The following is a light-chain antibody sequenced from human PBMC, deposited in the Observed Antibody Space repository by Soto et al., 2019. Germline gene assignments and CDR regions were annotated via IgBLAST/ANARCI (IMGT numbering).Light chain of an antibody. J-gene: IGKJ2*01. Sequence: DIPMTQSPSTLSASVGDRVTITCRASQSISSWLAWYQQKPGKAPKLLIYKASSLESGVPSRFSGSGSGTEFTLTISSLQPDDFATYYCQQYNSPSYTFGQGTKLEIK. V-gene: IGKV1-5*03. CDR3: QQYNSPSYT. CDR1: QSISSW. CDR2: KAS.